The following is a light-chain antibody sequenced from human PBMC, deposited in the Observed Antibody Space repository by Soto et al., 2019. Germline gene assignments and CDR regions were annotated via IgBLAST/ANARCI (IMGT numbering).Light chain of an antibody. Sequence: IKMTQSPSSLSASVGDRVTISYRASQSISSNLNWYQQKPGKAPKLLIYAASSLQSGVPSRFSGSGSGTDFTLTISSLQPEDVATYFCQKYNSPPLTFGQGTKVDI. CDR2: AAS. J-gene: IGKJ1*01. CDR1: QSISSN. CDR3: QKYNSPPLT. V-gene: IGKV1-39*01.